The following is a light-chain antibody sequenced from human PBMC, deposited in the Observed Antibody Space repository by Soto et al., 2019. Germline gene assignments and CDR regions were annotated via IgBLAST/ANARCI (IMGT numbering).Light chain of an antibody. J-gene: IGKJ5*01. CDR3: MQGSHWPRT. V-gene: IGKV2-30*01. CDR1: QSLVFSDGNTY. CDR2: NVS. Sequence: DVVMTQSPLSLPVPLGPPASISCRSRQSLVFSDGNTYLTWFQQSPGQSPRRVIYNVSNRHSGVTERFGGSGSVTDFTLKISRDEAEDVGVYYCMQGSHWPRTFGQGTRLEIK.